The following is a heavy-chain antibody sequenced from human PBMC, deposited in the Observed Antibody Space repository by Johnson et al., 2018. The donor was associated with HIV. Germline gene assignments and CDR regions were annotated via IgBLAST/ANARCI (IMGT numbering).Heavy chain of an antibody. D-gene: IGHD3-3*01. Sequence: QVQLVESGGGVVQSGRSLRLSCAASGFTFSSYGMHWVRQAPAKGLEWVAVISYDGSDKDYADSVKGRFTISRDSSKNTLYLQMNSLKTEDTAVYYCAREPHNFWSPDAFDIWGQGTMVTVSS. J-gene: IGHJ3*02. CDR1: GFTFSSYG. CDR3: AREPHNFWSPDAFDI. V-gene: IGHV3-30*04. CDR2: ISYDGSDK.